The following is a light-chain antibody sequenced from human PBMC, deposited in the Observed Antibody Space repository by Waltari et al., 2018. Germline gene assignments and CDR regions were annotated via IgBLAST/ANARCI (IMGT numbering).Light chain of an antibody. V-gene: IGKV3-20*01. CDR3: QKYSSSPHS. Sequence: VILTQSPATLSLSPGERATLSCRASQSVSRYLAWYQQKPGQAPRLLIYGVSSRASGIPDRVSGSGSGTEFTLTISSLEPEDFATYYCQKYSSSPHSFGQGTKVEIK. J-gene: IGKJ2*03. CDR1: QSVSRY. CDR2: GVS.